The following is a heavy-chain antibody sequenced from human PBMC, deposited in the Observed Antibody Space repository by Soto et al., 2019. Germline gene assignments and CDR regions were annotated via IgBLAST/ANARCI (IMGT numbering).Heavy chain of an antibody. J-gene: IGHJ6*02. D-gene: IGHD2-2*01. CDR1: GFTFSSYS. CDR3: ARGGPYCSSTICYWDYYYGMDV. V-gene: IGHV3-48*02. CDR2: ISSSSSTI. Sequence: GGSLRLSCASSGFTFSSYSMNCVRHAPGKWLEWVSYISSSSSTIYYADSVKGRFTISRDNAKNSLYLQMNSLRDEDTAVYYCARGGPYCSSTICYWDYYYGMDVWRQGPTVTV.